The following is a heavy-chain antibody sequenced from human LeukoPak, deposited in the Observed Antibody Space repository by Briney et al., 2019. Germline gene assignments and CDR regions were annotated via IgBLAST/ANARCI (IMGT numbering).Heavy chain of an antibody. Sequence: PGGSLRLSCAAPGFSLSGYSMNWVRQAPGKGLEWVSYISSTGSATYYADSVKGRFTISRDNAKNSLYLQMNGLRDEDTAAYYCATVRGGYYLAYWGQGTLVTVSS. D-gene: IGHD3-22*01. CDR1: GFSLSGYS. J-gene: IGHJ4*02. V-gene: IGHV3-48*02. CDR3: ATVRGGYYLAY. CDR2: ISSTGSAT.